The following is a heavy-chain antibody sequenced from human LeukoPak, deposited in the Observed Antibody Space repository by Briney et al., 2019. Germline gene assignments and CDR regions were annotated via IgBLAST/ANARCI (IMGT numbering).Heavy chain of an antibody. J-gene: IGHJ4*02. D-gene: IGHD1-26*01. CDR1: GFTFSSYG. CDR2: ISYDGSAK. CDR3: AKDRPLYSGSQHFDY. V-gene: IGHV3-30*18. Sequence: PGRSLRLSCAASGFTFSSYGMHWVRQAPGKGLEGVAVISYDGSAKYYADSVKGRFTISRDNSKNTLYLQMNYLRAEDTAVYYCAKDRPLYSGSQHFDYWGQGTLVTVSS.